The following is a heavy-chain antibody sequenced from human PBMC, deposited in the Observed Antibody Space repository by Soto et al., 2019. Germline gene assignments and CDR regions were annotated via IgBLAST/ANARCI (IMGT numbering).Heavy chain of an antibody. Sequence: QVQLQESGPGLVKPSQTLSLTCTVSGGSISSGCYYWSWIRQHPGNGLEWIGYIYYSGSTYYTPFIKSRVTISVDTSETQVSLKLSSVTAADTAAYYCARDRRNARVSQWVDPWGQGTLVTVSS. J-gene: IGHJ5*02. V-gene: IGHV4-31*03. CDR1: GGSISSGCYY. D-gene: IGHD2-8*01. CDR3: ARDRRNARVSQWVDP. CDR2: IYYSGST.